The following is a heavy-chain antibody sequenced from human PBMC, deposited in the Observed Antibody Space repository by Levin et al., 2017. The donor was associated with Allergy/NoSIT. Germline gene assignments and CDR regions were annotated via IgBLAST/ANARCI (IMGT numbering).Heavy chain of an antibody. V-gene: IGHV3-15*01. Sequence: GGSLRLSCAASGFTFSNAWMSWVRQAPGKGLEWVGRIKSKTDGGTTDYAAPVKGRFTISRDDSKNTLYLQMNSLKTEDTAVYYCTTGASSGQGVYYFDYWGQGTLVTVSS. D-gene: IGHD3-22*01. J-gene: IGHJ4*02. CDR1: GFTFSNAW. CDR3: TTGASSGQGVYYFDY. CDR2: IKSKTDGGTT.